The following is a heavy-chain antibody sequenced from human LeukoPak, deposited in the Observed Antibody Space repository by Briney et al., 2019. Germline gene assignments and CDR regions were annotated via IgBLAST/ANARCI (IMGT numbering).Heavy chain of an antibody. D-gene: IGHD3-22*01. Sequence: SETLSLTCTVSGGSISSYYWSWIRQPPGKGLEWIGSIHYSGSTNYNPSLKSRVTISVDTSKNQFSLKLSSVTAADTAVYYCARGRVIYDSSGYYYYYMDVWGKGTTVTISS. V-gene: IGHV4-59*12. CDR3: ARGRVIYDSSGYYYYYMDV. CDR2: IHYSGST. J-gene: IGHJ6*03. CDR1: GGSISSYY.